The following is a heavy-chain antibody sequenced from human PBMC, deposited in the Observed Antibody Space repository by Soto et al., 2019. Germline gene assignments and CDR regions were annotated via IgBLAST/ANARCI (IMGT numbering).Heavy chain of an antibody. Sequence: SVKVSCKASGDTFGRFTIDWVRQAPGQGLEWMGGIKPISDITNYAQRFQGRVTFTADASTSTVYLELSSLRSEDTAMYYCARDPSTINKLIGVWFDPWGQGTLVTVSS. CDR1: GDTFGRFT. CDR3: ARDPSTINKLIGVWFDP. V-gene: IGHV1-69*13. D-gene: IGHD4-4*01. J-gene: IGHJ5*02. CDR2: IKPISDIT.